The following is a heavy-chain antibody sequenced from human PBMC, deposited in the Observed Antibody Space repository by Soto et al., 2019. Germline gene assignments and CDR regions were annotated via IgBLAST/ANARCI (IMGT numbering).Heavy chain of an antibody. V-gene: IGHV1-8*01. Sequence: ASVKVSCKASGYTFTSYGINWVRQATGQGLEWMGWMNPNSGNTGYAQKFQGRVTMTRNTSISTAYMELSSLRSEDTAVYYCARGPTHYDILTGYYSNYYYMDVWGKGTTVTVSS. D-gene: IGHD3-9*01. CDR2: MNPNSGNT. CDR1: GYTFTSYG. J-gene: IGHJ6*03. CDR3: ARGPTHYDILTGYYSNYYYMDV.